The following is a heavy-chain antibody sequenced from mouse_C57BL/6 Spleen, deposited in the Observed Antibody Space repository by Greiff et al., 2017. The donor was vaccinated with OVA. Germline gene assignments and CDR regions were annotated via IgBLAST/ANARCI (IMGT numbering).Heavy chain of an antibody. J-gene: IGHJ2*01. CDR1: GFTFTDYY. D-gene: IGHD1-1*01. CDR2: IRNKANGYTT. Sequence: EVMLVESGGGLVQPGGSLSLSCAASGFTFTDYYMSWVRQPPGKALEWLGFIRNKANGYTTEYSASVKGRFTIFRDNSKSILYLQMNALRAEDSATYYCARWESTTGNFDYWGQGTTLTVSS. CDR3: ARWESTTGNFDY. V-gene: IGHV7-3*01.